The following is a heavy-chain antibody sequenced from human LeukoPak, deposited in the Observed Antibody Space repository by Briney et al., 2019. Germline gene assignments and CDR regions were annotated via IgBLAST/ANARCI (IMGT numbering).Heavy chain of an antibody. CDR2: ISYDGSNK. Sequence: GGSLRLSCAASGFTFSSYGMHWVRQAPGKGLEWVAVISYDGSNKYYADSVKGRFTISRDNSKNTLYLQMNSLRAEDTAVYYCAKNSFLTGIYYFDYWGQGTLVTVSS. CDR1: GFTFSSYG. J-gene: IGHJ4*02. V-gene: IGHV3-30*18. CDR3: AKNSFLTGIYYFDY. D-gene: IGHD7-27*01.